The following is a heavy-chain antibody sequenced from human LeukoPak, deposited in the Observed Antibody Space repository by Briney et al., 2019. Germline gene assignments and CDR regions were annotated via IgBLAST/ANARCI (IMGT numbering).Heavy chain of an antibody. CDR2: ISGSGGST. CDR3: AKDTAVTGTMCYFDY. D-gene: IGHD6-19*01. V-gene: IGHV3-23*01. CDR1: GFTFSNYA. Sequence: PGGSLRLSCAASGFTFSNYAMTWLRQAPGKGLEWVSGISGSGGSTYYADSVKGRFTISRDNSKSTLYLQMNSLRAEDTAIYYCAKDTAVTGTMCYFDYWRQGTLVTVSS. J-gene: IGHJ4*02.